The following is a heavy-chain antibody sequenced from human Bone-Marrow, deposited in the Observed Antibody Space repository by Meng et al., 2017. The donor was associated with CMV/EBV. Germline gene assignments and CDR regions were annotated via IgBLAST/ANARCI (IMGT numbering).Heavy chain of an antibody. J-gene: IGHJ6*02. V-gene: IGHV4-34*01. CDR3: ARLNYYGSGSYSSPHYYYGMDV. CDR2: INHSGST. CDR1: GGSFSGYY. Sequence: SETLSLTCAVYGGSFSGYYWSWIRQPPGKGLEWIGEINHSGSTNYNPSLKSRVTISVDTSKNQFSLKLSSVTAADTAVYYCARLNYYGSGSYSSPHYYYGMDVWGQGPTVTVSS. D-gene: IGHD3-10*01.